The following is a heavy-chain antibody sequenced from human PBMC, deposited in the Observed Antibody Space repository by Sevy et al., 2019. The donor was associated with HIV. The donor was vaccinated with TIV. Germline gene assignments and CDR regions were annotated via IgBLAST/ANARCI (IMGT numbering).Heavy chain of an antibody. CDR1: GYTFTASY. V-gene: IGHV1-2*02. CDR3: ARDPDEYSSSLNGMDV. J-gene: IGHJ6*02. D-gene: IGHD6-6*01. CDR2: INLNSGGT. Sequence: ASVKVSCKASGYTFTASYMHWVRQAPGQGLEWMGRINLNSGGTDYAQKFQGRVTMTRDTSISTTYMELTRLTSDDTAVYYCARDPDEYSSSLNGMDVWGQGTSVTVSS.